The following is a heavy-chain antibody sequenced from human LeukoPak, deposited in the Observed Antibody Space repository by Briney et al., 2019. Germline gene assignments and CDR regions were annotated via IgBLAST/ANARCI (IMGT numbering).Heavy chain of an antibody. CDR2: ISYDGSNK. D-gene: IGHD6-19*01. CDR1: GFTFSSYA. CDR3: AKERIAVAGGYLDY. V-gene: IGHV3-30*18. J-gene: IGHJ4*02. Sequence: GGSLRLSCAASGFTFSSYAMSWVRQAPGKGLEWVAVISYDGSNKYYADSVKGRFTISRDNSKNTLYLQMNSLRAEDTAVYYCAKERIAVAGGYLDYWGQGTLVTVSS.